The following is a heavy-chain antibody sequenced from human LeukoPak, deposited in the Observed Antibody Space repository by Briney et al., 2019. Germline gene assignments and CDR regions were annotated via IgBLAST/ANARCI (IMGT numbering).Heavy chain of an antibody. CDR2: IWYDGSNK. J-gene: IGHJ5*02. Sequence: GRSLRLSCAASGFTFSSYGMHWVRQAPGKGLEWVAVIWYDGSNKYYADSVKGRFTISRDNSKNTLYLRMNSLRAEDTAVYYCAKDSRAYCSSTSCPPWFDPWGQGTLVTVSS. D-gene: IGHD2-2*01. V-gene: IGHV3-33*06. CDR3: AKDSRAYCSSTSCPPWFDP. CDR1: GFTFSSYG.